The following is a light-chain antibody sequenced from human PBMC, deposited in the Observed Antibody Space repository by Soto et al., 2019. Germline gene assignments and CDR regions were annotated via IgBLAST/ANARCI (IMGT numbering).Light chain of an antibody. Sequence: QSALTQPPSVSGSPGQSVTISCTGTSTDFVGYNRVSWYQQPPGTAPKLLIYSNNQRPSGVPDRFSGSKSGTSASLAISGLQSEDEADYYCAAWDDSHWVFGGGTKLTVL. CDR1: STDFVGYNR. CDR2: SNN. V-gene: IGLV1-44*01. CDR3: AAWDDSHWV. J-gene: IGLJ3*02.